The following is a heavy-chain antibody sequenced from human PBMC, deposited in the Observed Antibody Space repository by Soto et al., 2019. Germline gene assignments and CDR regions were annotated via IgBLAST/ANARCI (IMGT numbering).Heavy chain of an antibody. Sequence: SETLSLTCAVSGYSISSAYYWGWIRQPPGKGLEWIGSIYHRGSTYYNPSLKSRVTISVDTSKNQFSLKLSSLTAADTAVYYCAMAYYDSSGYRTRGWFDPWGQGTLVTVSS. J-gene: IGHJ5*02. V-gene: IGHV4-38-2*01. D-gene: IGHD3-22*01. CDR2: IYHRGST. CDR3: AMAYYDSSGYRTRGWFDP. CDR1: GYSISSAYY.